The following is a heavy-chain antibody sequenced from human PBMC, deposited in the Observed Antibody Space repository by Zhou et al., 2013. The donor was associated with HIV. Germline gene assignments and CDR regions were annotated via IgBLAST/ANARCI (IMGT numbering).Heavy chain of an antibody. V-gene: IGHV1-46*01. CDR1: GYTFTDFY. Sequence: QVQLVQSGAEVKKPGASVRVSCKASGYTFTDFYFHWLRQAPGQGLEWVGLIDPSGGSTTYAQKFQGRVTMTRDTSTTTFYMELSSLGSEDTAVYYCARDHYYDDRSYYHYYFRYW. D-gene: IGHD3-22*01. J-gene: IGHJ4*01. CDR3: ARDHYYDDRSYYHYYFRY. CDR2: IDPSGGST.